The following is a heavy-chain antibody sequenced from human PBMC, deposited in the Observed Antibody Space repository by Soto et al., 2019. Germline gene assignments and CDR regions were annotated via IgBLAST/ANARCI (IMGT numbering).Heavy chain of an antibody. CDR3: VKDSGGQIDFDP. J-gene: IGHJ5*02. V-gene: IGHV3-30*18. CDR1: GFTFSSYG. D-gene: IGHD3-22*01. CDR2: ISYDGSNK. Sequence: QVQLVESGGGVVQPGRSLRLSCAASGFTFSSYGMHWVRQAPGKGLEWVAVISYDGSNKYYADSVKGRFTISRDNSKNTLYLQMTSLRAEDTAVYYCVKDSGGQIDFDPWGQGTLVTLSS.